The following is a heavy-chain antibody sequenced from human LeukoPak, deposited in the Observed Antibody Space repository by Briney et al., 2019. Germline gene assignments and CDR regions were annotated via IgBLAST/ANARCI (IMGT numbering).Heavy chain of an antibody. V-gene: IGHV4-31*03. CDR2: IFTSGNT. CDR1: GDSLNSGNYY. J-gene: IGHJ4*02. CDR3: ARATLRGDPFDF. D-gene: IGHD2-21*02. Sequence: SETLSLTCTVSGDSLNSGNYYWTWIRQHPGKGLEWIGYIFTSGNTYYNPSLKGRLLTSVDTSKSQFSLRLTSVTAADTAVYYCARATLRGDPFDFWGQGIQDTVSS.